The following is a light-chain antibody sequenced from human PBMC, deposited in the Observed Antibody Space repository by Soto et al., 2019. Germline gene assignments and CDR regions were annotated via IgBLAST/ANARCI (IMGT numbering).Light chain of an antibody. Sequence: QSVLTQPPSASGSPGQSVAISCTGTSSDVGGYNFVSWYQQHPGKAPKLMIYEVTKRPSGVPDRFSGSKSGNTASLTVSGLQAEDEADYYCCSNAGKNIYVFGPGTKVTVL. CDR1: SSDVGGYNF. V-gene: IGLV2-8*01. J-gene: IGLJ1*01. CDR2: EVT. CDR3: CSNAGKNIYV.